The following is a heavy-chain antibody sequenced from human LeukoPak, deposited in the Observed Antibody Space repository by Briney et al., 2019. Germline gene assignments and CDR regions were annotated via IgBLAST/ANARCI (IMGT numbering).Heavy chain of an antibody. Sequence: GGSLRLSCGASGFXFSSYNVNWVRQAPGKGREWVSHISSSSSYIYYADSVKGRCTISRDNAKNSLYLQMNSLRAEDTAVYYCARDRVSSGWYTFDYWGQGTLVTVSS. V-gene: IGHV3-21*01. CDR2: ISSSSSYI. D-gene: IGHD6-19*01. CDR1: GFXFSSYN. CDR3: ARDRVSSGWYTFDY. J-gene: IGHJ4*02.